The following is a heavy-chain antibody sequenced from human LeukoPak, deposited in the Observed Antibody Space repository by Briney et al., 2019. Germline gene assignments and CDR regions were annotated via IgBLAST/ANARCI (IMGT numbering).Heavy chain of an antibody. V-gene: IGHV4-59*11. CDR1: DGSISSHY. J-gene: IGHJ5*02. CDR2: IYYSGST. Sequence: SETLSLTCTVSDGSISSHYWSWIRQPPGKGLEWIGYIYYSGSTNYNPSLKSRVTISVDTSKNQFSLKLSSVTAADTAVYYCARIIAAAGTIWFDPWGQGTPVTVSS. D-gene: IGHD6-13*01. CDR3: ARIIAAAGTIWFDP.